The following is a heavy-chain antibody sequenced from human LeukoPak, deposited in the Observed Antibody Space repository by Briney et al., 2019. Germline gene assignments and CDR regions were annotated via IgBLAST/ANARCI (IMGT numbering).Heavy chain of an antibody. CDR2: IYYSGST. D-gene: IGHD6-19*01. V-gene: IGHV4-59*01. Sequence: SETLSLTCTVSGGSISSYYWNWIRQPPGKGLEWIGYIYYSGSTNYNPSLKSRVTISVDTSKNQFSLRLSSVTAADTAVYYCARGPARYSSGWYYFDYWGQGTLVTVSS. J-gene: IGHJ4*02. CDR3: ARGPARYSSGWYYFDY. CDR1: GGSISSYY.